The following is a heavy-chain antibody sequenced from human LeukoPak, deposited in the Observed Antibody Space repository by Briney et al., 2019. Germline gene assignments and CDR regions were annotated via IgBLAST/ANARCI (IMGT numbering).Heavy chain of an antibody. CDR3: ARFAHGSDHFPGHY. D-gene: IGHD2-21*01. V-gene: IGHV5-51*01. Sequence: PGESLKISCKGSGYSFANYWIGWVRQMPGKGLVWMGIIYPGDSHTRYNPSFQGQVTISADKSISTAYLQWSSLKASDTAMYYCARFAHGSDHFPGHYWGQGTLVTVSS. CDR2: IYPGDSHT. CDR1: GYSFANYW. J-gene: IGHJ4*02.